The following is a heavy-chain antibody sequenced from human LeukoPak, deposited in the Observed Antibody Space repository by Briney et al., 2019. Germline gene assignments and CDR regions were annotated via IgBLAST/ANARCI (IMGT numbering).Heavy chain of an antibody. Sequence: NTSETLSLTCTVSGGSISSSSYYWGWIRQPPGKGLEWIGSIHYSGSTYYNPSLKSRVTISVDTSKNQFSLKLSSVTAADTAVYYCASQSIAARPGYYGMDVWGQGTTVTVSS. J-gene: IGHJ6*02. V-gene: IGHV4-39*01. D-gene: IGHD6-6*01. CDR2: IHYSGST. CDR1: GGSISSSSYY. CDR3: ASQSIAARPGYYGMDV.